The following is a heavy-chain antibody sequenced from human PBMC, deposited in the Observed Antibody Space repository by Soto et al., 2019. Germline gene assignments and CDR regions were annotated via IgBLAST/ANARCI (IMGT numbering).Heavy chain of an antibody. CDR2: SHHSGRT. Sequence: SETLSLTCTVSGGSISSYYWSWIRQPPGKGLEWIWESHHSGRTNYNPSLKSRVTISVDRSQNRFSLKLSSVTAADTAVYYCARSEATALDYWGQGTLVTVSS. CDR3: ARSEATALDY. J-gene: IGHJ4*02. CDR1: GGSISSYY. V-gene: IGHV4-59*12.